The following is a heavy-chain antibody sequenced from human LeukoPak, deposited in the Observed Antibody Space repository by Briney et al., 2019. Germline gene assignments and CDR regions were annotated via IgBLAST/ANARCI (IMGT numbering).Heavy chain of an antibody. J-gene: IGHJ4*02. Sequence: SETLSLTCAVSGYSISSGAYWGWLRQPPGKGLEWIGCIYHDGSTNYNPSLKSRVTISVDTSKNQFSLKLTSVTATDTAVYYCVRDPPDYWGQGTLVTVSS. CDR2: IYHDGST. V-gene: IGHV4-38-2*02. CDR1: GYSISSGAY. CDR3: VRDPPDY.